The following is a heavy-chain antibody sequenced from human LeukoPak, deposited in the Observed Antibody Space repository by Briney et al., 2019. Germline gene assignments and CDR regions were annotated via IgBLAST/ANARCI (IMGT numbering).Heavy chain of an antibody. D-gene: IGHD6-13*01. Sequence: PGGSLSLSCAVSVFTFDDYGMRGVRQATGKGLEWFSGFNWDGGSTGYADSVEGRFTISRDNAKISLYLQMNSLRAEDTALYYCARTKQQLVLDAFDSWGQRTMVTVSS. J-gene: IGHJ3*02. CDR1: VFTFDDYG. V-gene: IGHV3-20*04. CDR3: ARTKQQLVLDAFDS. CDR2: FNWDGGST.